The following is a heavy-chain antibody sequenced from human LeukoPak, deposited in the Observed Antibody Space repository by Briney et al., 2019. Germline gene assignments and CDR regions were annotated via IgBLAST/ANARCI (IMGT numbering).Heavy chain of an antibody. CDR2: ISPSGGST. V-gene: IGHV1-46*01. D-gene: IGHD3-10*01. CDR1: GYTFTSNY. Sequence: ASVKVSCKAFGYTFTSNYMHWVRQAPGQGPEWMGVISPSGGSTTYAQKFQGRVTLTRDMSTSTAYMELSSLRSEDTAVYYCARDQGTMVRGVSNWFDPWGQGTLVTVSS. J-gene: IGHJ5*02. CDR3: ARDQGTMVRGVSNWFDP.